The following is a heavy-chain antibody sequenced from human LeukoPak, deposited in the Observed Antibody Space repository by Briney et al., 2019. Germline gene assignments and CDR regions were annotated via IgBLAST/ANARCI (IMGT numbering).Heavy chain of an antibody. CDR2: ISWNSGSI. J-gene: IGHJ4*02. D-gene: IGHD1-26*01. V-gene: IGHV3-9*01. Sequence: PGKSLRLSCAASGFTFDDYAMHWVRQAPGKGLEWVSGISWNSGSIGYADSVKGRFTISRDNAKNSLYLQMNSLRAEDTALYYCAKNGAGAWEWGVTIDYWGQGTLVTVSS. CDR1: GFTFDDYA. CDR3: AKNGAGAWEWGVTIDY.